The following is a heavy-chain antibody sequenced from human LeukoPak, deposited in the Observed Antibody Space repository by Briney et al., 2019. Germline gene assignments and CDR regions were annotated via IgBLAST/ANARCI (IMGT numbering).Heavy chain of an antibody. CDR2: MSDNGSGT. D-gene: IGHD1-26*01. CDR3: AKNLLGSESFSWYFDL. CDR1: GVTFSSHG. V-gene: IGHV3-23*01. Sequence: GGSLRLSCAASGVTFSSHGMSWVRQVPGKGLEWVSSMSDNGSGTTYADSVKGRFTMSRDNSKNTLYLQMNSLRAEDTAVYYCAKNLLGSESFSWYFDLWGRGTLVTVSS. J-gene: IGHJ2*01.